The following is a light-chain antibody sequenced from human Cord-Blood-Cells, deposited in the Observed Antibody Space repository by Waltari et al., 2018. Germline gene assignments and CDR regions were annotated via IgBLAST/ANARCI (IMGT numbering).Light chain of an antibody. V-gene: IGLV2-14*01. CDR1: SSDVGGYNY. J-gene: IGLJ2*01. CDR2: DVS. CDR3: SSYTSSSTLYVV. Sequence: QSALTQPASVSGSPGQSLTISCTGTSSDVGGYNYVSGYKQHPGKAPKLMIYDVSNRPSGVSNRFSGSKSGNTASLTISGLQAEDEADYYCSSYTSSSTLYVVFGGGTKLTVL.